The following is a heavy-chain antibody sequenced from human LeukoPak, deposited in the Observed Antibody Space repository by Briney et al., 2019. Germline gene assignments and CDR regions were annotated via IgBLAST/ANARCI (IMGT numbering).Heavy chain of an antibody. CDR1: GGSISNYY. CDR3: ARDLSSRGVISLDY. J-gene: IGHJ4*02. Sequence: SETLSLTCTVSGGSISNYYWSWIRQPAGKGLEWIGRIYSDVRTNYDLSLSSRLAMSVDTSKNQFSLKLSSVTAADTAVYYCARDLSSRGVISLDYWGQGTLVTVSS. D-gene: IGHD3-10*01. CDR2: IYSDVRT. V-gene: IGHV4-4*07.